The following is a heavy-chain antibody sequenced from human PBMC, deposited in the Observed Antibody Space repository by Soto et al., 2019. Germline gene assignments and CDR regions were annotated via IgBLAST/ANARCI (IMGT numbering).Heavy chain of an antibody. CDR3: ARVSLPYSSSSVWFDP. J-gene: IGHJ5*02. V-gene: IGHV1-2*04. CDR1: GYTFTGYY. D-gene: IGHD6-6*01. Sequence: GASVKVSCKASGYTFTGYYMHWVRQAPGQGLEWMGWINPNGGGTNYAQKFQGWVTMTRDTSISTAYMELSRLRSDDTAVYYCARVSLPYSSSSVWFDPWGQGTLVTVSS. CDR2: INPNGGGT.